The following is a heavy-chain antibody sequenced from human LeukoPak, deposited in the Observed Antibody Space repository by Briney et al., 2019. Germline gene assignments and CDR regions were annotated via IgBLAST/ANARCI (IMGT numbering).Heavy chain of an antibody. D-gene: IGHD2-2*01. J-gene: IGHJ4*02. CDR3: AKDRGRRIVVVPATKWGTFDY. CDR2: ISYDGSNK. V-gene: IGHV3-30*04. Sequence: PGWSLRLSCAASGFTFSSYAMHWVRQAPGKGLEWVAVISYDGSNKYYADSVKGRFTISRDNSKNTLSLQMNSLRAEDTAVYYCAKDRGRRIVVVPATKWGTFDYWGQGTLVTVSS. CDR1: GFTFSSYA.